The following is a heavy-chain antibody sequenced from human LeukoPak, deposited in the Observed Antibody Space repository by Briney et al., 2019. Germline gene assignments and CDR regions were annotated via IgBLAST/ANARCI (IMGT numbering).Heavy chain of an antibody. Sequence: SETLSLTCAVYGGSFSGYYWSWIRQPPGEGLEWIGEINHSGSTNYNPSLKSRVTISVDASKNQFSLKLSSVTAADMAVYYCARVMPEGYRYYFDYGGQGTLVSVPS. V-gene: IGHV4-34*01. CDR3: ARVMPEGYRYYFDY. D-gene: IGHD2-15*01. CDR1: GGSFSGYY. CDR2: INHSGST. J-gene: IGHJ4*02.